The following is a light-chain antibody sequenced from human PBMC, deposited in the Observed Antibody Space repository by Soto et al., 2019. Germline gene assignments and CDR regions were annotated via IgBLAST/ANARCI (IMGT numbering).Light chain of an antibody. V-gene: IGKV1-39*01. CDR3: QQSYSALSIT. Sequence: DIQMTQSPSSLSASVGDRVTITCRASESIARHLNWYQQKPGKAPKLLIYAASSLQNGVPSRFRGGGSGTDFTLTISNLQPEDFATHYCQQSYSALSITFGQGTRLEIK. J-gene: IGKJ5*01. CDR2: AAS. CDR1: ESIARH.